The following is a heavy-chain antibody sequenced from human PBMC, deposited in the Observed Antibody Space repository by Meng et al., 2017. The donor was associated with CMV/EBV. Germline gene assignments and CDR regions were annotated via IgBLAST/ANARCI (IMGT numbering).Heavy chain of an antibody. D-gene: IGHD2-2*01. Sequence: SVKVSCKASGYTFTYCSLHWLQQAPGQGLEWMGGIIPIFGTANYAQKFQGRVTITTDESTSTAYMELSSLRSEDTAVYYCARDAGYCSSTSCEHYYGMDVWGQGTTVTVSS. CDR1: GYTFTYCS. CDR3: ARDAGYCSSTSCEHYYGMDV. CDR2: IIPIFGTA. V-gene: IGHV1-69*05. J-gene: IGHJ6*02.